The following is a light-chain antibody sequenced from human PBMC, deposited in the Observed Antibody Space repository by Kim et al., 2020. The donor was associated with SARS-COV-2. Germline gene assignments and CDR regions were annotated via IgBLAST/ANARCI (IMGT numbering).Light chain of an antibody. Sequence: LSPGERATLSCRASQSVSSSYLAWYQQKPGQAPRLLIYGASSRATGIPDRISGSGSGTDFTLTISRLEPEDFAVYYCQQYGSSPQTFGQGTKLEI. CDR3: QQYGSSPQT. CDR2: GAS. CDR1: QSVSSSY. V-gene: IGKV3-20*01. J-gene: IGKJ2*01.